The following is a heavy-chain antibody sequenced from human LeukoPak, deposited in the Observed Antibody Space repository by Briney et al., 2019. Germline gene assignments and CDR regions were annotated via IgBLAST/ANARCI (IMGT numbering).Heavy chain of an antibody. CDR1: GFTFSSYS. Sequence: SGGSLRLSXAASGFTFSSYSMNWVRQAPGKGLEWLSYISSSSSTIYYADSVKGRFTISRDNAKNSLYLQMNSLRAEATAVYYCARVQLAQFDYWGQGTLVTVSS. CDR2: ISSSSSTI. CDR3: ARVQLAQFDY. D-gene: IGHD1-1*01. J-gene: IGHJ4*02. V-gene: IGHV3-48*01.